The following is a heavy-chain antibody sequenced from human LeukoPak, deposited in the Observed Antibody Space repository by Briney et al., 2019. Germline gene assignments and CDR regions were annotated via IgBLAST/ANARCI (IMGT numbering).Heavy chain of an antibody. CDR1: GFTFSSYS. D-gene: IGHD6-19*01. CDR2: ITTSSTYI. Sequence: GGTLGLSCAASGFTFSSYSMSWVRQAQGKGLELVSSITTSSTYISYADSVKGRFTISTDNAKNSLYLQMHSLIAADTAVYYCARGKYSRGWFDYWGQGTLVTVSS. V-gene: IGHV3-21*01. J-gene: IGHJ4*02. CDR3: ARGKYSRGWFDY.